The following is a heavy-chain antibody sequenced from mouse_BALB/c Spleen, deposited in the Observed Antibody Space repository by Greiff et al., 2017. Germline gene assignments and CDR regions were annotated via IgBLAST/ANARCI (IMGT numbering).Heavy chain of an antibody. D-gene: IGHD1-1*01. J-gene: IGHJ3*01. CDR2: IWSGGST. CDR3: ARNDYYGSSSFAY. Sequence: VQLVESGPGLVQPSQSLSITCTVSGFSLTSYGVHWVRQSPGKGLEWLGVIWSGGSTDYNAAFISRLSISKDNSKSQVFFKMNSLQANDTAIYYCARNDYYGSSSFAYWGQGTLVTVSA. CDR1: GFSLTSYG. V-gene: IGHV2-2*02.